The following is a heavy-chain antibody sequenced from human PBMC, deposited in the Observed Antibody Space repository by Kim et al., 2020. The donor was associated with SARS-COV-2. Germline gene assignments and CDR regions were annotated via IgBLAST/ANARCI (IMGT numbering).Heavy chain of an antibody. J-gene: IGHJ6*02. CDR3: AKELPPGYSSGWSYYYYGTDV. Sequence: GGSLRLSCAASGFTFSSYGMHWVRQAPGKGLEWVAVISYDGSNKYYADSVKGRFTISRDNSKNTLYLQMNSLRTEDTAVYYCAKELPPGYSSGWSYYYYGTDVWGQGPTVTVSS. D-gene: IGHD6-19*01. CDR1: GFTFSSYG. CDR2: ISYDGSNK. V-gene: IGHV3-30*18.